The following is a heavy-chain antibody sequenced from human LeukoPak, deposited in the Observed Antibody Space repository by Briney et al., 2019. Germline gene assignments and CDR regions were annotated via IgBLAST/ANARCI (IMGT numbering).Heavy chain of an antibody. CDR2: IRGSGGTT. D-gene: IGHD1-26*01. CDR3: AKVLSGSQDY. Sequence: PGGSLRLSCAASGFTFSSFAMSWVRQAPGKGLEWVSDIRGSGGTTSYADSVKGRFTISRDISRNTLYLQMSSLRAEDTAVYYCAKVLSGSQDYWGQGTLVTVFS. J-gene: IGHJ4*02. CDR1: GFTFSSFA. V-gene: IGHV3-23*01.